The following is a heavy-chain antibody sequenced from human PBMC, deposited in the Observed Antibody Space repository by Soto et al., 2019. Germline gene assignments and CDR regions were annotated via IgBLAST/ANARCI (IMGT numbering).Heavy chain of an antibody. CDR3: ARDRYDFGDMDV. Sequence: ASVKVSCKASGYTFTSYAMHWVRQAPGQRLEWMGGIKAGNGNTKYSKNFQGRVTITRDTPASTAYMELSSLGSEDTAVYYCARDRYDFGDMDVWGKGTTVTVSS. J-gene: IGHJ6*03. V-gene: IGHV1-3*01. CDR2: IKAGNGNT. D-gene: IGHD3-3*01. CDR1: GYTFTSYA.